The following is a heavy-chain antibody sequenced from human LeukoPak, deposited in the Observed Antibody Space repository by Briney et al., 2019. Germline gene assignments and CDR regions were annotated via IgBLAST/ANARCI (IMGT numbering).Heavy chain of an antibody. Sequence: PSETLSLTCTVSGGSISRYYWSWIRQPPGKGLEWIGYIYYSGSTNYNPSLKSRVTISVDTSKNQFSLKLSSVTAADTAVYYCARLNYDFWSGYYSWFDPWGQGTLVTVSS. CDR1: GGSISRYY. D-gene: IGHD3-3*01. V-gene: IGHV4-59*08. CDR2: IYYSGST. CDR3: ARLNYDFWSGYYSWFDP. J-gene: IGHJ5*02.